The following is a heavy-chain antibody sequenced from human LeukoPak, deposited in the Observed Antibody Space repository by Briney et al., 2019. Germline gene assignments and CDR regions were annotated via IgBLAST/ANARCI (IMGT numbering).Heavy chain of an antibody. J-gene: IGHJ4*02. CDR2: IYYSGSN. Sequence: PSESLSLTCTVSGGSISSYYWSWIRQPPGKGLGWIGYIYYSGSNNYNPSLKSRVTISVDTSKNQFSLKLSSVTAADTAVYYCARMVSLDYWGQGTLVTVSA. D-gene: IGHD5-18*01. CDR1: GGSISSYY. V-gene: IGHV4-59*01. CDR3: ARMVSLDY.